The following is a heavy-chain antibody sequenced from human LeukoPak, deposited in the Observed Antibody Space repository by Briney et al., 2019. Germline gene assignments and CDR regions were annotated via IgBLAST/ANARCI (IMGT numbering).Heavy chain of an antibody. D-gene: IGHD1-14*01. CDR2: ISSSSSTI. CDR3: ARGSVTQGY. CDR1: GFTFSSYE. V-gene: IGHV3-48*01. Sequence: PGGSLRLSCVASGFTFSSYEMNWVRQAPGKGLEWVSYISSSSSTIYYADSVKGRFTISRDNAKNSLYLQMNSLRAEDTAVYYCARGSVTQGYWGQGTLVTVSS. J-gene: IGHJ4*02.